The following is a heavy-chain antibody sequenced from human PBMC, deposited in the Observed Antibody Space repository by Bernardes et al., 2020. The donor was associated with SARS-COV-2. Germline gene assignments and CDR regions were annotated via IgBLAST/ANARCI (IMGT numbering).Heavy chain of an antibody. D-gene: IGHD6-19*01. J-gene: IGHJ4*02. V-gene: IGHV3-30*01. CDR1: GFTFSSYA. CDR3: ARDLQLIAVAGTAFDY. Sequence: GWSLRLSCAASGFTFSSYAMHWVRQAPGKGLEWVAVISYDGSNKYYADSVKGRFTISRDNSKNTLYLQMNSLRAEDTAVYYCARDLQLIAVAGTAFDYWGQGTLVTVSS. CDR2: ISYDGSNK.